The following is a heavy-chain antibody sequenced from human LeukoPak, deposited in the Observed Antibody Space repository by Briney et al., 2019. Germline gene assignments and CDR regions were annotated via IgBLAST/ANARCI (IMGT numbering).Heavy chain of an antibody. J-gene: IGHJ6*03. Sequence: SETLSLTCTVSGGSINNYYWSWIRQPAGKALEWIGHIYSDGRTNYNPSLQSRVTMSVATSSSHLSLVLTSVTAADTAVYYCARDRLGSSSPTYFYYYMDVWGRGTTVIVSS. CDR3: ARDRLGSSSPTYFYYYMDV. D-gene: IGHD6-6*01. V-gene: IGHV4-4*07. CDR1: GGSINNYY. CDR2: IYSDGRT.